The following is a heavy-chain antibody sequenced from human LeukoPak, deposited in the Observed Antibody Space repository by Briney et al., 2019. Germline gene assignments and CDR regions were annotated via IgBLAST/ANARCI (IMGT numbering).Heavy chain of an antibody. Sequence: PGGSLRLSCAASGFTVSSNYMTWVRQAPGKGLVWVSHINSDGSWTSYADSVKGRFTISKDNAKNTVYLQMNSLRAEDTAVYYCVSFYETYWGRGTRVTVSS. V-gene: IGHV3-74*01. CDR2: INSDGSWT. CDR3: VSFYETY. J-gene: IGHJ4*02. CDR1: GFTVSSNY. D-gene: IGHD2/OR15-2a*01.